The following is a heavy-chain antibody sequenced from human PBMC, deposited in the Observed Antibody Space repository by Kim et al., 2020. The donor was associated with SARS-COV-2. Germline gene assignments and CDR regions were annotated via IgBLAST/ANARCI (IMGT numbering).Heavy chain of an antibody. V-gene: IGHV3-23*01. J-gene: IGHJ4*02. CDR2: ISGSGGST. Sequence: GGSLRLSCAASGFTFSSYAMSWVRQAPGKGLEWVSAISGSGGSTYYADSVKGRFTISRDNSKNTLYLQMNSLRAEDTAVYYCAKRPSPGIAAAGLDYWGQGTLVTVSS. CDR3: AKRPSPGIAAAGLDY. D-gene: IGHD6-13*01. CDR1: GFTFSSYA.